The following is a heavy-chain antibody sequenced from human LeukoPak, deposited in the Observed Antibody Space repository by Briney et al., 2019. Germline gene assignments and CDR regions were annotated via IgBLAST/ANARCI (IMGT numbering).Heavy chain of an antibody. V-gene: IGHV1-8*01. J-gene: IGHJ4*02. CDR3: ARAGVAATGLDY. Sequence: ASVKVSCKASGYTFTSYDINWVRQATGQGLEWMGWMNPNSGNTRYAQKFLGRVTMTGNTSISTAYVELSSLRSEDTAEYYCARAGVAATGLDYWGQGTLVTVSS. CDR1: GYTFTSYD. D-gene: IGHD6-13*01. CDR2: MNPNSGNT.